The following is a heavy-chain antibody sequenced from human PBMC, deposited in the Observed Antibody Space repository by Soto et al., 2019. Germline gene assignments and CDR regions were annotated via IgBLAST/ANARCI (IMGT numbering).Heavy chain of an antibody. J-gene: IGHJ4*02. Sequence: SETLSLTCAVYGGSFSGYYWSWIRQPPGKGLEWIGEINHSGSTNYNPSLKSRVTISVDTSKNQFSLNLNSVTAADTAVYYCARDSRGSSHYDYWGQGALVTVSS. CDR1: GGSFSGYY. D-gene: IGHD1-26*01. CDR2: INHSGST. V-gene: IGHV4-34*01. CDR3: ARDSRGSSHYDY.